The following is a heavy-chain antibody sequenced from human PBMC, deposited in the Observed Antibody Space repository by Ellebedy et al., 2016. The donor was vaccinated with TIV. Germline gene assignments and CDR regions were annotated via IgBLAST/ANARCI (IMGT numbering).Heavy chain of an antibody. Sequence: ASVKVSCKASGYTFTGYYMHWVRQPPGQGLEWMGWINPNSGGTNYAQKFQGRVTMTRDTSISTAYMELSRLRSDDTAVYYCARGDGYSNYAINWFDPWGQGTLVTVSS. D-gene: IGHD4-11*01. V-gene: IGHV1-2*02. CDR1: GYTFTGYY. CDR2: INPNSGGT. J-gene: IGHJ5*02. CDR3: ARGDGYSNYAINWFDP.